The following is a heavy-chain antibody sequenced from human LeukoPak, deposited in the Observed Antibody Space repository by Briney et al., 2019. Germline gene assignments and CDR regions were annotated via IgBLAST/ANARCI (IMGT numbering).Heavy chain of an antibody. CDR2: IKQDGSEK. CDR1: RFTFSSYL. V-gene: IGHV3-7*01. D-gene: IGHD6-19*01. J-gene: IGHJ4*02. Sequence: GGSLRLSCAASRFTFSSYLMSWVRQAPGKGLEWVANIKQDGSEKYYVDSVKGRFTISRNNAKNSLYLQMNSLRAEDTAVYYCAREQRAVAGTLDYWGQGTLVTVSS. CDR3: AREQRAVAGTLDY.